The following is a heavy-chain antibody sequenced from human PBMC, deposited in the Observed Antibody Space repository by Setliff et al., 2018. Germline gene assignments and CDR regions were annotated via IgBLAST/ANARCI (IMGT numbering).Heavy chain of an antibody. CDR2: IWDDGGNK. CDR3: ARGGRYCSSTSCSLFDY. D-gene: IGHD2-2*01. Sequence: GGSLRLSCAASGFTFSSYTMNWVRQAPGKGLEWVAVIWDDGGNKYHADSVKGRFTISRDNSKNTLYLQMNSLRAEDTAVYYCARGGRYCSSTSCSLFDYWGQGTLVTVSS. V-gene: IGHV3-33*08. CDR1: GFTFSSYT. J-gene: IGHJ4*02.